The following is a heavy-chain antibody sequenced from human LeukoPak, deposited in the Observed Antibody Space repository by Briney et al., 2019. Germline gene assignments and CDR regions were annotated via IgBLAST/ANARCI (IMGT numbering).Heavy chain of an antibody. D-gene: IGHD3-16*02. CDR3: ARDYDYLWGSYRANHNYFDY. CDR2: INAGNGNT. V-gene: IGHV1-3*01. CDR1: GYTFTSYA. J-gene: IGHJ4*02. Sequence: ASVKVSCKASGYTFTSYAMHWERQAPGQRLEWMGWINAGNGNTKYSQKFQGRVTITRDTSASTAYMELSSLTSEDTAVYYCARDYDYLWGSYRANHNYFDYWGQGTLVTVSS.